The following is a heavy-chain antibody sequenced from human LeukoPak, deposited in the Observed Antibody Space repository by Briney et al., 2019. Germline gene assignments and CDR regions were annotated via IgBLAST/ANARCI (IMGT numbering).Heavy chain of an antibody. Sequence: SETLSPTCAVYGGSFSGYYWSWIRQPPGKGLEWIGEINHSGRTNYNPSLKSRVTISVDTSKNQFSLKLSSVTAADTAVYYCARAIVPLNDYVWGSHTNFDYWGQGTLVTVSS. CDR3: ARAIVPLNDYVWGSHTNFDY. CDR1: GGSFSGYY. J-gene: IGHJ4*02. CDR2: INHSGRT. D-gene: IGHD3-16*01. V-gene: IGHV4-34*01.